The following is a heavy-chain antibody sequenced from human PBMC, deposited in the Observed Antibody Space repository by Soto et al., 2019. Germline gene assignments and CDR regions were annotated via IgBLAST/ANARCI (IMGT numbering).Heavy chain of an antibody. CDR1: GFTFSTYA. J-gene: IGHJ6*02. Sequence: QVQLVESGGGVVQPGRSLRLSCAASGFTFSTYAMHWVRQAPGKGLEWVAVISYDGSNKYYADSVKGRFTISRDNSKNTLYRQMNSLRAEDTAVYYCAREVDSGYDPKTYYYYGMDVWGQGTTVTVSS. V-gene: IGHV3-30-3*01. CDR3: AREVDSGYDPKTYYYYGMDV. D-gene: IGHD5-12*01. CDR2: ISYDGSNK.